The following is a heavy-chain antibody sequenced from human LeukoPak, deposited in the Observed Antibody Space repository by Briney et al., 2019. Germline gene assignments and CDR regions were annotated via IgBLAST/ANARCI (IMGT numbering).Heavy chain of an antibody. CDR2: ISSSSSYI. J-gene: IGHJ4*02. D-gene: IGHD5-12*01. CDR1: GFTFSSYS. CDR3: AKDLKGYGDY. Sequence: GGSLRLSCAASGFTFSSYSMNWVRQAPGKGLEWVSSISSSSSYIYYADSVKGRFTISRDNAKNSLHLQMNSLRAEDTAVYYCAKDLKGYGDYWGQGTLVTVSS. V-gene: IGHV3-21*04.